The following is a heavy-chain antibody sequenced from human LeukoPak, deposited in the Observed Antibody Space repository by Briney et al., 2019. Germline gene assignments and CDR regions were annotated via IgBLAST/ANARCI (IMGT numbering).Heavy chain of an antibody. CDR3: ARAGSYGDYIFPGGAFDI. J-gene: IGHJ3*02. D-gene: IGHD4-17*01. Sequence: ASVKVSCKASGYTFTSYDINWVRQATGQGLEWMGWMNPNSGNTGYAQKFQGRVTMTRNTSISTAYMELSSLRSEDTAVYYCARAGSYGDYIFPGGAFDIWGQGTMVTVSS. CDR2: MNPNSGNT. V-gene: IGHV1-8*01. CDR1: GYTFTSYD.